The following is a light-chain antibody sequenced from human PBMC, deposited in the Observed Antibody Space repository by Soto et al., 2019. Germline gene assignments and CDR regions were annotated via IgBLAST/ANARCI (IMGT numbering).Light chain of an antibody. CDR2: GAS. CDR3: QQYGSSPRM. CDR1: QSVSSNF. V-gene: IGKV3-20*01. Sequence: PGERATLSCRASQSVSSNFLAWYQQKPGQAPRLLIYGASNRATGIPDKFNGSGSGTDFTLTISRLEPEDFAMYYCQQYGSSPRMFGQGTKVEIK. J-gene: IGKJ1*01.